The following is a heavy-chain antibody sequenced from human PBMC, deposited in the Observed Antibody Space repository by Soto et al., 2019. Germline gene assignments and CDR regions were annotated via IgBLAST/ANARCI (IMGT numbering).Heavy chain of an antibody. V-gene: IGHV3-33*01. CDR3: ARDRGSDDPIDY. CDR1: GFTFSSYG. J-gene: IGHJ4*02. D-gene: IGHD3-10*01. Sequence: QVQLVESGGGVGQPERSLTLSCAASGFTFSSYGMHWVRQAPGKGLECVAVIWHDGMNKYYADSVRGRFTISRDNSKNTLYLQMNSLRAEDTAVYYCARDRGSDDPIDYWGQGTLVTVSS. CDR2: IWHDGMNK.